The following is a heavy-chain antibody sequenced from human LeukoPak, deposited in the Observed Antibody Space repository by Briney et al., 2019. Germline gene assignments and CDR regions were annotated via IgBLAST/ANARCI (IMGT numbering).Heavy chain of an antibody. J-gene: IGHJ4*02. CDR3: ARTPFYYDSSGYYRHFTFDY. CDR2: IYYSGST. Sequence: SETLSLTCTVSGGSTSSYYWSWIRQPPGKGLEWIGYIYYSGSTNYNPSLKSRVTISVDTSKNQFSLKLSSVTAADTAVYYCARTPFYYDSSGYYRHFTFDYWGQGTLVTVSS. V-gene: IGHV4-59*01. D-gene: IGHD3-22*01. CDR1: GGSTSSYY.